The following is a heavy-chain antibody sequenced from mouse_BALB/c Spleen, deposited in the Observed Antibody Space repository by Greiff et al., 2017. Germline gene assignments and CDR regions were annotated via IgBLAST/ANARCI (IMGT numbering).Heavy chain of an antibody. J-gene: IGHJ4*01. CDR3: TRSGNRPYYARDY. CDR2: LDPSDSYT. V-gene: IGHV1S127*01. Sequence: QVQLQQPGAELVKPGASVKMSCKASGYTFTSYWMHWVKQRPGQGLEWIGVLDPSDSYTSYNQKFKGKATLTVDPSSSTAYMQLSSLTSEDSAVYYCTRSGNRPYYARDYWGQGTSVTGSS. CDR1: GYTFTSYW.